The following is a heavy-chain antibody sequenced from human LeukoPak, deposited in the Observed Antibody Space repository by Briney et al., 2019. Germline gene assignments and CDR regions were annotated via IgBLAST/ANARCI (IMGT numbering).Heavy chain of an antibody. CDR3: AVTSLYCSSTSCHFDY. D-gene: IGHD2-2*01. V-gene: IGHV1-69*05. J-gene: IGHJ4*02. CDR2: IIPIFGTA. Sequence: ASVKVSCKASGGTFSSYAISWVRQAPGQGLEWMGGIIPIFGTANYAQKFQGRVTITTDESTSTAYMELSSLRSEDTAVYYCAVTSLYCSSTSCHFDYWGQGTLVTVSS. CDR1: GGTFSSYA.